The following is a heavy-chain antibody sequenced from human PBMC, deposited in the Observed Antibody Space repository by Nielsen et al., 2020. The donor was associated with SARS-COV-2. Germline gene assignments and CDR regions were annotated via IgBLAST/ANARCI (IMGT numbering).Heavy chain of an antibody. Sequence: SETLSLTCTVSGGSISSGDYYWSWIRQPPGKGLEWIGYIYYSGSTYYNPSLKSRVTISVDTSKNQFSLKLSSVTAADTAVYYCARHGDYDFWAGHLSTYYWYYMDVWGKGTTVTVSS. CDR1: GGSISSGDYY. CDR2: IYYSGST. D-gene: IGHD3/OR15-3a*01. J-gene: IGHJ6*03. V-gene: IGHV4-30-4*01. CDR3: ARHGDYDFWAGHLSTYYWYYMDV.